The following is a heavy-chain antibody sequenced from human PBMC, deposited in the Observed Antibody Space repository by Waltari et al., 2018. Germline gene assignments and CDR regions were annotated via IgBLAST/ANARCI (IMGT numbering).Heavy chain of an antibody. CDR1: GYTFTGYY. Sequence: QVQLVQSGAEVKKPGASVKVSCKASGYTFTGYYMHWVRQAPGQGLEWMGRINPNSGGTNYAQKFQGRVTITRNTSISTAYMELSSLRSEDTAVYYCARDVGCSGGSCYGFDYWGQEPWSPSPQ. CDR3: ARDVGCSGGSCYGFDY. V-gene: IGHV1-2*06. D-gene: IGHD2-15*01. CDR2: INPNSGGT. J-gene: IGHJ4*01.